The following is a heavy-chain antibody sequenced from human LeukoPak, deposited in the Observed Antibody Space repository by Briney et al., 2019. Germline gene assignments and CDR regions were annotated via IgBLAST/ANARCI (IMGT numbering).Heavy chain of an antibody. V-gene: IGHV1-69*13. D-gene: IGHD3-10*01. CDR3: ARFHGSGSYYKVGYELDY. CDR1: GGTFSSYA. Sequence: SVKVSCKASGGTFSSYAVSWVRQSPGQGLEWMGWIIPIFGTANYAQKFQGRVTITADESTSTAYMELSSLRSEDTAVYYCARFHGSGSYYKVGYELDYWGQGTLVTVSS. J-gene: IGHJ4*02. CDR2: IIPIFGTA.